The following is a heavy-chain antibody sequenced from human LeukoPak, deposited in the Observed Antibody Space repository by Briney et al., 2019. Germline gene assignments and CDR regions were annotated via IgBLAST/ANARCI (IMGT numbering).Heavy chain of an antibody. CDR3: ARGMTGYYGYYYYDYMYI. V-gene: IGHV4-39*07. CDR2: IYYSGGT. D-gene: IGHD3-9*01. CDR1: GGSIGSSSYY. Sequence: PSETLSLTCTVSGGSIGSSSYYWGWIRQPPGKGLAWIGSIYYSGGTYYNPSLKRRATISVDTSTTQFSLKLSSVTAADTAVYDCARGMTGYYGYYYYDYMYIYVKGNTVTVS. J-gene: IGHJ6*03.